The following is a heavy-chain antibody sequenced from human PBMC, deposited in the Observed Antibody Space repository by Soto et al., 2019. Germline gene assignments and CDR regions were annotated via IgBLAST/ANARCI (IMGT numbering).Heavy chain of an antibody. D-gene: IGHD2-15*01. Sequence: SETLSLTCTVSGYSISSGYHWAWIRQPPGKGLEWLGSVHYSGNTYYNPSLKSRLTISVDKSKNQFSLNLSSVTAADTAVYYCARQDRVVAEGRWFDPWGQGTLVTSPQ. V-gene: IGHV4-38-2*02. J-gene: IGHJ5*02. CDR1: GYSISSGYH. CDR2: VHYSGNT. CDR3: ARQDRVVAEGRWFDP.